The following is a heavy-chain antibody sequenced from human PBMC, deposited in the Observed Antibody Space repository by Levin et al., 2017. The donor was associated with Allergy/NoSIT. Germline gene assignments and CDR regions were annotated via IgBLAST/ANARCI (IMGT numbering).Heavy chain of an antibody. Sequence: ESGPTLVKPTQTLTLTCTFSGFSLSTSGVGVGWIRQPPGKALECLALIYWDDDKRYSPSLKSRLTITKDTSKNQVVLTMTNMDPVDTATYYCAHTRQYNYGLGYWGQGTLVTVSS. D-gene: IGHD3-10*01. J-gene: IGHJ4*02. CDR2: IYWDDDK. V-gene: IGHV2-5*02. CDR3: AHTRQYNYGLGY. CDR1: GFSLSTSGVG.